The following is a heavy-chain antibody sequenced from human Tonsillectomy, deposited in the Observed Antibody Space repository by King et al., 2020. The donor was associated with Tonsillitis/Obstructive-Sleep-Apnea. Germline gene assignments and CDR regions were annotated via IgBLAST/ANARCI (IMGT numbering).Heavy chain of an antibody. CDR2: ISSSGGTI. Sequence: VQLVESGGGLVQPGGSLRLSCAASGFTFSSYEMNWVRQAPGKGLEWVSYISSSGGTIYHAESVKGRFTISRDNAKNSLYLQMNSLRAEDTAVYYCARGAGTSANWFDPWGQGTLVTVSS. CDR3: ARGAGTSANWFDP. D-gene: IGHD1-7*01. CDR1: GFTFSSYE. V-gene: IGHV3-48*03. J-gene: IGHJ5*02.